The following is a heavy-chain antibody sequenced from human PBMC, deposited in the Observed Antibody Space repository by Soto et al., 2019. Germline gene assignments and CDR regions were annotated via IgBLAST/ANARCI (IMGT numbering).Heavy chain of an antibody. V-gene: IGHV4-30-4*01. CDR1: GGSISSGDYY. CDR3: ARGTIVVVPVERPNNWFDP. CDR2: IYYSGST. J-gene: IGHJ5*02. D-gene: IGHD2-2*01. Sequence: SETLSLTCTVSGGSISSGDYYWSWIRQPPGKGLEWIGYIYYSGSTYYNPSLKSRVTISVDTSKNQFSLKLSSVTAADTAVYYCARGTIVVVPVERPNNWFDPWGQGTLVTVSS.